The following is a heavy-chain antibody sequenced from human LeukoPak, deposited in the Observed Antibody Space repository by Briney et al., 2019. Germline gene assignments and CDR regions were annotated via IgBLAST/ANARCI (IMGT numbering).Heavy chain of an antibody. CDR2: ISNSGST. Sequence: SETVSLTCTVSDGPIRSHYWTWIRQSPVKGLEWIGDISNSGSTKYNPSLRSRVTISIDTSRSQFSLRLSSVTAADTAVYYCGRDALVGYFSYYYIDVWGKGITVTVSS. CDR3: GRDALVGYFSYYYIDV. CDR1: DGPIRSHY. V-gene: IGHV4-59*11. J-gene: IGHJ6*03. D-gene: IGHD2-15*01.